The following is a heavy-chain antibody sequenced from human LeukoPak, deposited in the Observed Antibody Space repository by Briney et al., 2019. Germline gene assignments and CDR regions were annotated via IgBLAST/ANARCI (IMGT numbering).Heavy chain of an antibody. CDR3: ARGIAVAARGLGY. D-gene: IGHD6-19*01. Sequence: HSETLSLTCAVYGGSFSGYYWSWIRQPPGKGLEWIGEINHSGSTNYNPSLKSRVTISVDTSKNQFSLKLSSVTAADTALYYCARGIAVAARGLGYWGQGTLVTISS. CDR1: GGSFSGYY. CDR2: INHSGST. V-gene: IGHV4-34*01. J-gene: IGHJ4*02.